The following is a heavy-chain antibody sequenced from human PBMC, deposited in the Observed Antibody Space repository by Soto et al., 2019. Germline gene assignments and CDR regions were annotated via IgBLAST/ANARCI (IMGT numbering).Heavy chain of an antibody. CDR1: GFTFSNAW. Sequence: GGSLRLSCAASGFTFSNAWMSWVRQASGKGLEWVGRIKSKTDGGTTDYAAPVKGRFTISRDDSKNTLYLQMNSLKTEDTAVYYCSQGTVATIRGGYYYGLDVWGQGTTVTVSS. CDR2: IKSKTDGGTT. D-gene: IGHD5-12*01. V-gene: IGHV3-15*01. J-gene: IGHJ6*02. CDR3: SQGTVATIRGGYYYGLDV.